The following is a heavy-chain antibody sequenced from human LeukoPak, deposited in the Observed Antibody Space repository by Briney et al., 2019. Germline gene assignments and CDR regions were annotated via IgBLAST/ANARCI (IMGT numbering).Heavy chain of an antibody. Sequence: SVKVSXKASGGTFSSYAISWVRQAPGQGLEWIGGIIPIFGTAKYAQKFQGRVTITTDESTSTAYMELSSLRSEDTAVYYCARGTAMDLYYYYMDVWGKGTTVTVSS. J-gene: IGHJ6*03. CDR1: GGTFSSYA. D-gene: IGHD5-18*01. V-gene: IGHV1-69*05. CDR3: ARGTAMDLYYYYMDV. CDR2: IIPIFGTA.